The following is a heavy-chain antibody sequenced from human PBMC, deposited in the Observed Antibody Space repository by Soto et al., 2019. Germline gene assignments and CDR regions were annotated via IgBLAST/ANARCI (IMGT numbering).Heavy chain of an antibody. V-gene: IGHV4-30-4*01. CDR2: IYYSGST. CDR3: ARKGRAAAGTGWFDP. D-gene: IGHD6-13*01. Sequence: SETLSLICTVSGGSISSGDYYWSWIRQPPGKGLEWIGYIYYSGSTYYNPSLKSRVTISVDTSKNQFSLKLSSVTAADTAVYYCARKGRAAAGTGWFDPWGQGTLVTVSS. J-gene: IGHJ5*02. CDR1: GGSISSGDYY.